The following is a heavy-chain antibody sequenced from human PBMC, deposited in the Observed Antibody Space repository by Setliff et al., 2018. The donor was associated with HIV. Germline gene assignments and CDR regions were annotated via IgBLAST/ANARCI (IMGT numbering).Heavy chain of an antibody. CDR1: GYTFTSYY. V-gene: IGHV1-69*13. D-gene: IGHD3-10*01. J-gene: IGHJ6*02. CDR3: ARGDYGSGSYYPYYFYYGMDV. Sequence: ASVKVSCKASGYTFTSYYMHWVRQAPGQGLEWMGIIIPIYGTPIYAQKFQGRVTITADESTSTAYMELSSLRSEDTAVYYCARGDYGSGSYYPYYFYYGMDVWGQGTTVTVSS. CDR2: IIPIYGTP.